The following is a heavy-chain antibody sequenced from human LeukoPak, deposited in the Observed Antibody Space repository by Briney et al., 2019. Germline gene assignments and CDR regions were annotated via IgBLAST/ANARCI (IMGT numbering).Heavy chain of an antibody. CDR1: GFTFSSYW. CDR3: ARVNYYDSSGYSNDY. CDR2: INSDGSST. D-gene: IGHD3-22*01. J-gene: IGHJ4*02. Sequence: GGSLRLSCAASGFTFSSYWMHWVRRAPGKGLVWVSRINSDGSSTSYADSVKGRFTISRDNAKNTLYLQMNSLRAEDTAVYYCARVNYYDSSGYSNDYWGQGTLVTVSS. V-gene: IGHV3-74*01.